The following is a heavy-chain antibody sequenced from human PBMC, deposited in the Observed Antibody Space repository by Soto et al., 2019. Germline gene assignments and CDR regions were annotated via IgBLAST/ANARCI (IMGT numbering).Heavy chain of an antibody. CDR2: IYPGDSDT. Sequence: EVQLVQSEAEVKKPGESLKISCKGSGNSFTTNWIGWVRQMPGKGLEWMGIIYPGDSDTRYSPAFQGQVTMSADKSISTAYLQWSSLKASDTAIYYCSRCHYHYYYLDVWGEGTTVTVSS. V-gene: IGHV5-51*03. CDR1: GNSFTTNW. CDR3: SRCHYHYYYLDV. J-gene: IGHJ6*03. D-gene: IGHD3-10*01.